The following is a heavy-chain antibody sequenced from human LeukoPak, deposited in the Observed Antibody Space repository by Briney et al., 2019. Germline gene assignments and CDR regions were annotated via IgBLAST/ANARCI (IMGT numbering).Heavy chain of an antibody. D-gene: IGHD5-12*01. CDR2: IYHSGST. J-gene: IGHJ5*02. CDR3: ARAGYSGYDSHNWFDP. Sequence: SETLSLTCTVSGGSISSGGYYWSWIRQPPGKGLEGFGYIYHSGSTYYNPSLKSRVTISVDRSKNQFSLKLSSVTAADTAVYYCARAGYSGYDSHNWFDPWGQGTLVTVSS. CDR1: GGSISSGGYY. V-gene: IGHV4-30-2*01.